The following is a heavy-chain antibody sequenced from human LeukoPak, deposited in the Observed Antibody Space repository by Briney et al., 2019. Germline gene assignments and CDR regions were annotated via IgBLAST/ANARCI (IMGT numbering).Heavy chain of an antibody. CDR2: ISGDSNTI. D-gene: IGHD5-18*01. V-gene: IGHV3-48*02. Sequence: GGSQRLSCAASGFIFRTYSMNWVRQAPGKALEWVSYISGDSNTISYADSVKGRFSVSRDNAKNSMFLLMHSLRDEDTAAYFCARELVTPNFDYWGQGTLVTVSS. CDR1: GFIFRTYS. CDR3: ARELVTPNFDY. J-gene: IGHJ4*02.